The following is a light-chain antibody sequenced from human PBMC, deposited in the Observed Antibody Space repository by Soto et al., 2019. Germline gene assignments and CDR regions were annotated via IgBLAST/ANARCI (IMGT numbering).Light chain of an antibody. V-gene: IGKV1-27*01. CDR2: AAS. J-gene: IGKJ1*01. CDR3: QKYNSAPRT. CDR1: QGIRNS. Sequence: DIQMTQSPSSLSASVGDRVTITCQASQGIRNSLAWFQQKPGKVPKLLIYAASILQLGVPSRFSGRGSGTDFTLTISSLQPEDVATYYCQKYNSAPRTFGQGTKVEIK.